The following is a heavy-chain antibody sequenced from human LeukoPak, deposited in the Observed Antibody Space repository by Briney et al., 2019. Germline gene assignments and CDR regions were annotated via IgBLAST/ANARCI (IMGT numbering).Heavy chain of an antibody. CDR1: GFTVSSNY. CDR3: ARDPSIAAAGPTGY. V-gene: IGHV3-53*01. J-gene: IGHJ4*02. Sequence: TGGSLRLSCAASGFTVSSNYMSWVRQAPGKGLGWVSVIYSGGSTYYADSVKGRFTISRDNSKNTLYLQMNSLRAEDTAVYYCARDPSIAAAGPTGYWGQGTLVTVSS. CDR2: IYSGGST. D-gene: IGHD6-13*01.